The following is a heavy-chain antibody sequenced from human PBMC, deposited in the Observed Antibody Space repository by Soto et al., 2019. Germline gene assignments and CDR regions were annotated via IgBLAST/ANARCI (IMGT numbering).Heavy chain of an antibody. Sequence: EVQLVESGGGLVKPGGSLRLSCAASGVNFSNTWMSWVRQAPGKGLEWVGRIESKADGGTTDYAAPVKGRFTISRDDSKNTLFLQMDSLKTDDTAVYYCSTGRSSNYHWGQGTLVTVSS. J-gene: IGHJ4*02. V-gene: IGHV3-15*04. D-gene: IGHD2-2*01. CDR1: GVNFSNTW. CDR2: IESKADGGTT. CDR3: STGRSSNYH.